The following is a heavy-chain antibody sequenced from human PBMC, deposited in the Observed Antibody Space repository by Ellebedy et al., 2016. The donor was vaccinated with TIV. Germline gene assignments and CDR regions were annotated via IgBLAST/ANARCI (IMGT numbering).Heavy chain of an antibody. CDR2: INTRAGNT. V-gene: IGHV1-46*01. D-gene: IGHD1-26*01. J-gene: IGHJ4*02. Sequence: ASVKVSXXASGYTFTTYYMNWVRQAPGQGLEWMGIINTRAGNTAYAQNFQGRVTMTRDTSTSTVYMELSSLRSEDTAVYYCARTPPYSGSHDFFFEYWGQGTLVTVSS. CDR3: ARTPPYSGSHDFFFEY. CDR1: GYTFTTYY.